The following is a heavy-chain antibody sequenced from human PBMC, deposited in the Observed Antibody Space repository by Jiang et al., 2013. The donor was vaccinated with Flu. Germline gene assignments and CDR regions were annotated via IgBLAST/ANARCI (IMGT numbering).Heavy chain of an antibody. D-gene: IGHD5-18*01. Sequence: LLKPSETLSLTCAVYGGSLSGYYWSWIRQPPGKGLEWIGEINHSGSTNYNPSLKSRVTISVDTSKNQFSLKLSSVTAADTAVYYCARGTKVDTAMVYYFDYWGQGTLVTVSS. J-gene: IGHJ4*02. CDR2: INHSGST. CDR1: GGSLSGYY. CDR3: ARGTKVDTAMVYYFDY. V-gene: IGHV4-34*01.